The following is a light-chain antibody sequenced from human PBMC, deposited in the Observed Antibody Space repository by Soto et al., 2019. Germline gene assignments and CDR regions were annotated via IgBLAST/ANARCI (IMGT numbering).Light chain of an antibody. CDR3: QQYKNFWT. V-gene: IGKV3-15*01. CDR1: QSVNSN. CDR2: GAS. J-gene: IGKJ1*01. Sequence: EIVMTQSTATLSVSQGDRATLSCRASQSVNSNLAWYQKKPGQAHRPVIYGASARTTGIPARFSGSGSGTAFTLAISSMQSEDVAVYYCQQYKNFWTFGQGTKVYIK.